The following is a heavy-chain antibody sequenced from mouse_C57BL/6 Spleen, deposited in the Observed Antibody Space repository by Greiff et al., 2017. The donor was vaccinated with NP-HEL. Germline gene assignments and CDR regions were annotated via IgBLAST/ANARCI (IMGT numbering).Heavy chain of an antibody. J-gene: IGHJ4*01. V-gene: IGHV5-16*01. CDR1: GFTFSDYY. CDR3: ASYDPYYYAMDY. D-gene: IGHD2-3*01. CDR2: INYDGSST. Sequence: EVQVVESEGGLVQPGSSMKLSCTASGFTFSDYYMAWVRQVPEKGLEWVANINYDGSSTYYLDSLKSRFIISRDNAKNILYLQMSSLKSEDTATYYCASYDPYYYAMDYWGQGTSVTVSS.